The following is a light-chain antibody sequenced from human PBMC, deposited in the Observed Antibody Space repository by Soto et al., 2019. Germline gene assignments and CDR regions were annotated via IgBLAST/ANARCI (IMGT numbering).Light chain of an antibody. Sequence: IVMTQSPVSLSLSPGERATISGRASESIGRSLAWYQQRPGQAPRVLIYGASSRATGIPDRFSGSGSGTDFTLSISRMEPEDFAVYYCQQRSSWPSCGGGTKVDIK. V-gene: IGKV3-11*01. CDR2: GAS. J-gene: IGKJ4*01. CDR1: ESIGRS. CDR3: QQRSSWPS.